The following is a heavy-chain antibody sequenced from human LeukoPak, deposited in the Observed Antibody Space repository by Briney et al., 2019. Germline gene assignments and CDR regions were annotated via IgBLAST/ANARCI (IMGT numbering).Heavy chain of an antibody. D-gene: IGHD1-26*01. Sequence: GGSLRLSCAASGFTFSSYWMHWVRQAPGKGLVWVSRINSDGSSTSYADSVKGRFTISRDNAKNTLYLQMNSRRAEDTAVYYCATPRGSGSYLAFDYWGQGTLVTVSS. CDR3: ATPRGSGSYLAFDY. CDR1: GFTFSSYW. V-gene: IGHV3-74*01. CDR2: INSDGSST. J-gene: IGHJ4*02.